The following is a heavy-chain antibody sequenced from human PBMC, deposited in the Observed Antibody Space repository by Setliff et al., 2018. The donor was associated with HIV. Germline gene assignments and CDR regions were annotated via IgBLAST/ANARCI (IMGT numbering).Heavy chain of an antibody. CDR1: GGSFTSYY. J-gene: IGHJ4*02. D-gene: IGHD3-3*01. Sequence: SETLSLTCAVYGGSFTSYYWTWIRQAPGKDLEWIGEINHNGGTNYNPSLKSRVTIPVDRSKNQFFLRLTSVTAADTAVYYCARGSYRGSGFFVRYFDFWGQGSLVTVSS. CDR2: INHNGGT. V-gene: IGHV4-34*01. CDR3: ARGSYRGSGFFVRYFDF.